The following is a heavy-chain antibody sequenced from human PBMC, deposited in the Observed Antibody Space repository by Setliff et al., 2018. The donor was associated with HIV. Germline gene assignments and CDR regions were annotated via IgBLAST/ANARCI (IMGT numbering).Heavy chain of an antibody. CDR1: GYIFSNCY. J-gene: IGHJ5*02. CDR2: IDSDNGYT. Sequence: ASVKVSCKTSGYIFSNCYIHWVRQAPGQGLEWMAIIDSDNGYTTYAQRFQGRVTMTRDTSTATLYMDLSSLTSDDTAIYYCARESRGSGWFDPWGQGTLVTVSS. CDR3: ARESRGSGWFDP. D-gene: IGHD3-16*01. V-gene: IGHV1-46*01.